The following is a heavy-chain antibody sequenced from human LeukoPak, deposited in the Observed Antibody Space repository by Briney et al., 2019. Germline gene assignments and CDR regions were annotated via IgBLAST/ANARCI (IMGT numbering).Heavy chain of an antibody. J-gene: IGHJ4*02. CDR3: ARYFDNTAYSWRRFDY. CDR1: GFTFSTYA. CDR2: IRQDGGEK. D-gene: IGHD3-22*01. V-gene: IGHV3-7*01. Sequence: PGGSRRFSCAASGFTFSTYAMSWVRQAPGKRPGWLATIRQDGGEKWYVDSVKGRFTISRDDAKNSLYLQMNSLRAEDTAVYYCARYFDNTAYSWRRFDYWGQGALVTVSS.